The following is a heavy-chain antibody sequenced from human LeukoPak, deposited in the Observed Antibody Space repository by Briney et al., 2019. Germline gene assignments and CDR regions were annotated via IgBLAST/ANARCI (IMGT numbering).Heavy chain of an antibody. CDR3: ARDGRSGWPDWYFDL. CDR2: ISSSSSYI. Sequence: GGSLRLSCAASGFSFSSYAMSWVCQAPGKGLEWVSCISSSSSYIYYADSVEGRFTISRDNAKNSLYLQMNSLRAEDTAVYYCARDGRSGWPDWYFDLWGRGTLVTVSS. J-gene: IGHJ2*01. D-gene: IGHD6-19*01. CDR1: GFSFSSYA. V-gene: IGHV3-21*01.